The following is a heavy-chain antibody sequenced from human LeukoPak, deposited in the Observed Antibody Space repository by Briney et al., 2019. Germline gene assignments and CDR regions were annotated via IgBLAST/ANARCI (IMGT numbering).Heavy chain of an antibody. CDR3: ATSVISGWSLDY. J-gene: IGHJ4*02. Sequence: PSETLSLTCAVYGGSFSGYYWSWIRQPPGEGLEWIGEINHSGSTNYNPSLKSRVTISVDTSKNQFSLKLSSVTAADTAVYYCATSVISGWSLDYWGQGTLVTVSS. CDR2: INHSGST. CDR1: GGSFSGYY. V-gene: IGHV4-34*01. D-gene: IGHD3-10*01.